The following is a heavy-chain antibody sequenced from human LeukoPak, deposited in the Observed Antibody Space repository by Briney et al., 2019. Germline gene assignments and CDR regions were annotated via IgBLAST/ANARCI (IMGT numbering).Heavy chain of an antibody. D-gene: IGHD3-3*01. CDR1: GYTFTSYG. V-gene: IGHV1-18*01. CDR2: ISAYNGNT. CDR3: ARGNTIFGVVTVFDY. Sequence: ASVKVSCKASGYTFTSYGISWVRQAPGQGLEWMGWISAYNGNTNYAQKLQGRVTMTTDTSTSTAFMELRSLRSDDTAVYYCARGNTIFGVVTVFDYWGQGTLVTVSS. J-gene: IGHJ4*02.